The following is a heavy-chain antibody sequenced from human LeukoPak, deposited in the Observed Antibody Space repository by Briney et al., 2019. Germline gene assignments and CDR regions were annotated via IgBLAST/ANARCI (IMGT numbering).Heavy chain of an antibody. J-gene: IGHJ4*02. Sequence: SETLSLTCTVSGGSMSSYYWSWIRQPPGKGLEWIGYIFYTGSTNYNPSLKSRVTLSVDTSKNQFSLKLSSVTAADTAVYYCARVPYYYDSGGYSYRWFDYWGQGTLVTVSS. CDR3: ARVPYYYDSGGYSYRWFDY. V-gene: IGHV4-59*08. CDR1: GGSMSSYY. D-gene: IGHD3-22*01. CDR2: IFYTGST.